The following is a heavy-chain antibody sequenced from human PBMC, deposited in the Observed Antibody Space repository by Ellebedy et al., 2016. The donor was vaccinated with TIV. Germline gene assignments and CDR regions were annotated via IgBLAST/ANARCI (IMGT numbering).Heavy chain of an antibody. CDR3: AALPTY. Sequence: AASVKVSCKASGFTLTNSDIQWVRQARGHRAEWIGWIAVRGDKTHYAQKFQARGTITRDMSTSTAYMELSSLRPDDTAIYYCAALPTYWGQGTLVTVSS. CDR1: GFTLTNSD. V-gene: IGHV1-58*02. CDR2: IAVRGDKT. J-gene: IGHJ4*02.